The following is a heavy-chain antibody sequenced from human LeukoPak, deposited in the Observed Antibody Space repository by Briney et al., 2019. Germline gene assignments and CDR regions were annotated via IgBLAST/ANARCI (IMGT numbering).Heavy chain of an antibody. J-gene: IGHJ4*02. CDR2: ISSSSSYI. Sequence: GGSLRLSCAASGFTFSSYSMNWVRQAPGKGLEWVSSISSSSSYIYYADSVKGRFTISRDNAKNSLYLQMNSLRAEDTAVYYCARYVLDYDFWSGYPDYFDYWGQGTLVTVSS. CDR3: ARYVLDYDFWSGYPDYFDY. D-gene: IGHD3-3*01. CDR1: GFTFSSYS. V-gene: IGHV3-21*01.